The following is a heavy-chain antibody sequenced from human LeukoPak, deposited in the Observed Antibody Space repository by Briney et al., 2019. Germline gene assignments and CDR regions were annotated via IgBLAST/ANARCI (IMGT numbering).Heavy chain of an antibody. CDR1: GGSISSSSYY. CDR2: IYHSGST. CDR3: ARDEGLATL. D-gene: IGHD5-24*01. J-gene: IGHJ4*02. V-gene: IGHV4-39*07. Sequence: SETLSLTCTVSGGSISSSSYYWGWIRQPPGKGLEWIGSIYHSGSTYYNPSLKSRVTISVDTSKNQFSLKLSSVTAADTAVYYCARDEGLATLWGQGTLVTVSS.